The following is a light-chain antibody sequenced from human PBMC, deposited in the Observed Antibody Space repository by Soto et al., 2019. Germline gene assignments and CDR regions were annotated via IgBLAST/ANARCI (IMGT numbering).Light chain of an antibody. CDR3: QQYGSSPWR. J-gene: IGKJ1*01. V-gene: IGKV3-20*01. CDR2: GAS. Sequence: EIVLTQSPGTLSLSPGERATLSCRASQSVSSSYLAWYQQKPGQAPRLLIYGASSRATGIPDRFSGSGSGTDFTLTISRLEPEDFAVYYCQQYGSSPWRFGERKKV. CDR1: QSVSSSY.